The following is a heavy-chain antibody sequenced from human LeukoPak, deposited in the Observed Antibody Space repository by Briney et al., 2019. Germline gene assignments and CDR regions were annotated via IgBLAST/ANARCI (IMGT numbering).Heavy chain of an antibody. V-gene: IGHV1-3*01. J-gene: IGHJ4*02. CDR1: GYTFTSYA. CDR2: INAGNGNT. D-gene: IGHD5-18*01. CDR3: ARDRGYSYASFDY. Sequence: GASVTVSCKASGYTFTSYAMHWVRQAPGQRLEWMGWINAGNGNTKYSQKFQGRVTITRDTSASTAYMELSSLRSEDTAVYYCARDRGYSYASFDYWGQGTLVTVSS.